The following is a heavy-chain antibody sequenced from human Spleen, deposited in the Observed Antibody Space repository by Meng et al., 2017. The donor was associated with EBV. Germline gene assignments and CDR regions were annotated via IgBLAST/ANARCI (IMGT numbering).Heavy chain of an antibody. CDR1: GDFIANAHL. CDR2: IYHAGRS. Sequence: ALLQSAGPGLVPRRSNLSLTFDVSGDFIANAHLWNWVRQPPGRGLEWIGQIYHAGRSNYNPSLKGRVTISVVKSNIQFSLKLTSVTAADTAVYYCARFYSYGDVPSEADSWGQGNLVTVSS. J-gene: IGHJ4*02. V-gene: IGHV4-4*03. D-gene: IGHD4-17*01. CDR3: ARFYSYGDVPSEADS.